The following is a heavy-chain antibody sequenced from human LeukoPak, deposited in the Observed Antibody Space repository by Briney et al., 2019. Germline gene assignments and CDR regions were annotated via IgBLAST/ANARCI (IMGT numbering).Heavy chain of an antibody. CDR1: GFTFSSYS. D-gene: IGHD6-13*01. CDR2: ISGSGGST. CDR3: VKDSDELIAAVYNWFDP. V-gene: IGHV3-23*01. Sequence: GGSLRLSCAASGFTFSSYSMNWVRQAPEKGLEWVSGISGSGGSTYYADSVKGRFTISRDNFKDTLYLQMNSLRAEDTAVYYCVKDSDELIAAVYNWFDPWGQGTQVTVSS. J-gene: IGHJ5*02.